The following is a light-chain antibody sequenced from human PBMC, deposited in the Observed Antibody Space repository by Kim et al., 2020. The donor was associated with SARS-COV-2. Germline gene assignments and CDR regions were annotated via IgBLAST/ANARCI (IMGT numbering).Light chain of an antibody. CDR2: LISDGSH. Sequence: ATVKLTCTQSSGYSRDAITWHQQKPEKGPRDLMKLISDGSHNMGDGIHDRFSGSNSGAERYLTLSRHQAEDEADYYSQAWGTGNWVFGGGTQVTVL. J-gene: IGLJ3*02. CDR3: QAWGTGNWV. V-gene: IGLV4-69*01. CDR1: SGYSRDA.